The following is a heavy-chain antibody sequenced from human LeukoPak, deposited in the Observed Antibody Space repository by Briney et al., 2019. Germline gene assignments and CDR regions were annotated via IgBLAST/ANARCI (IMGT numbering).Heavy chain of an antibody. D-gene: IGHD3-10*01. J-gene: IGHJ4*02. CDR2: IFHDGSA. Sequence: SETLSLTCTVSGGSVSSGSYYWSWIRKPPGKGLEWIGFIFHDGSAYYNPSFRSRAIISVDTSRNQFSLKLTSVTTADTAVYYCAREVRGPSVDFDFWGQGTLVTVSS. CDR3: AREVRGPSVDFDF. CDR1: GGSVSSGSYY. V-gene: IGHV4-61*01.